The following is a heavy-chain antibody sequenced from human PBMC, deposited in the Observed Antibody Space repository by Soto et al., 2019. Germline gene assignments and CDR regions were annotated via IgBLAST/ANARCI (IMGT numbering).Heavy chain of an antibody. Sequence: SETLSLTCTVSGGSVSSGSYYWSWIRQPPGKGLEWIGYIYYSGSTNYNPSLKGRVTISVDTSKNQFSLKLSSVTAADTAVYYCARDGDGRMTTNPYYYNGMDVWGPGTTVTVSS. D-gene: IGHD4-4*01. J-gene: IGHJ6*02. CDR2: IYYSGST. CDR3: ARDGDGRMTTNPYYYNGMDV. V-gene: IGHV4-61*01. CDR1: GGSVSSGSYY.